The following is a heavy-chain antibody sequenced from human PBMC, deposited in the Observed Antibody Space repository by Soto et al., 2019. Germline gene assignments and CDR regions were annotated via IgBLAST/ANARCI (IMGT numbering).Heavy chain of an antibody. D-gene: IGHD3-22*01. Sequence: ASVKVSCKASGDTFSDYYIHWVRQAPGQGLEWMGWINPNSGGTNRAQKFEGRVTMTRDTSISAAYMEVSRLRSDDTAVYYCAIGGPVEIDYDSSAPMFDYWGQGTLVTVSS. J-gene: IGHJ4*02. CDR1: GDTFSDYY. CDR2: INPNSGGT. V-gene: IGHV1-2*02. CDR3: AIGGPVEIDYDSSAPMFDY.